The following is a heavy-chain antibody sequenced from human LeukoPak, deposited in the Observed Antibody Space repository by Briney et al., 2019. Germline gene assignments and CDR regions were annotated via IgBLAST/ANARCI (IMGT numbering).Heavy chain of an antibody. CDR3: ARDFFRRFYYGTTGYFLAAY. J-gene: IGHJ4*02. Sequence: GGSLRLSCAASGFTFSDYYMSWIRQAPGKGLEWVSYISSTSSYTNYADSVKGRFTISRGNAQNSLYLQMNSLRAEDTAVYYCARDFFRRFYYGTTGYFLAAYWGQGTLVTVSS. CDR2: ISSTSSYT. V-gene: IGHV3-11*06. CDR1: GFTFSDYY. D-gene: IGHD3-22*01.